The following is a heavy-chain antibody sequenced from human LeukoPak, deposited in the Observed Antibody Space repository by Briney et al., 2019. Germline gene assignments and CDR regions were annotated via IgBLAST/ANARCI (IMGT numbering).Heavy chain of an antibody. D-gene: IGHD2-15*01. Sequence: SETLSLTCAVYGGSFSGYYWSWIRQPPGKGLEWIGEINHSGSTNYNPSLKSRVTISVDTSKNQFSLKLSSVTAADTAVYYCARREISGPFDYWGREPWSPSPQ. CDR1: GGSFSGYY. CDR2: INHSGST. J-gene: IGHJ4*02. V-gene: IGHV4-34*01. CDR3: ARREISGPFDY.